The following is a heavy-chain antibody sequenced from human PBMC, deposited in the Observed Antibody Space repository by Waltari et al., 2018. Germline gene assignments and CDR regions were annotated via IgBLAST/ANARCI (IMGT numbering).Heavy chain of an antibody. CDR2: IPGDGGST. CDR1: GFTFSSYA. CDR3: AKDRQGVWDY. J-gene: IGHJ4*02. V-gene: IGHV3-23*01. Sequence: VQVLESGGGLVQPGGSLRLSCAASGFTFSSYAMTWVRQAPGKGVGGVSAIPGDGGSTYYADSVKGRFTISRDNSKNTVYLQMNSLRAEDTAIYYCAKDRQGVWDYWGQGTLVTVSS. D-gene: IGHD2-8*01.